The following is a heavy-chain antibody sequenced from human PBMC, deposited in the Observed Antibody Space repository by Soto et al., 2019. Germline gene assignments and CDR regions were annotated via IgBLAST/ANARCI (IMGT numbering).Heavy chain of an antibody. CDR3: AKLPGDNGY. Sequence: QVQLVESGGGVVQPGRSLRLSCAASGFTFSSYGVHWVRQAPGKGLEWVAVISYDGSNKYYADSVKGRFTISRDNSKNTLYLQMNSLRAEDTAVYYCAKLPGDNGYWGQGTLVTVSS. CDR2: ISYDGSNK. J-gene: IGHJ4*02. CDR1: GFTFSSYG. D-gene: IGHD2-21*01. V-gene: IGHV3-30*18.